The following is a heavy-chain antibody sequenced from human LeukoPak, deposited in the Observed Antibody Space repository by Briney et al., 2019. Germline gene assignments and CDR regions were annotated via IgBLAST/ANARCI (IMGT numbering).Heavy chain of an antibody. CDR3: LRGDRRDY. Sequence: GGSLRLSCAASGFTFSSYGMSWVRQAPGKGLEWVSAISGGVGSTYYADSVKGRFTISRDNSKNTLYLQMNSLRAEDTAVYYCLRGDRRDYWGQGTLVTVSS. V-gene: IGHV3-23*01. CDR1: GFTFSSYG. CDR2: ISGGVGST. J-gene: IGHJ4*02.